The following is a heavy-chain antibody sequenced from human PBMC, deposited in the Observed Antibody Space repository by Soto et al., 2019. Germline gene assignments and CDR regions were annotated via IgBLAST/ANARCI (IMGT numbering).Heavy chain of an antibody. CDR3: ARDWTGDTCPCLDV. V-gene: IGHV3-23*01. J-gene: IGHJ6*02. CDR2: FSGSGGST. Sequence: EVQLLESGGGLVQPGGSLRLSCAAARFTFSNYALTWVRQTPGKGLEWVSTFSGSGGSTYYADSVRGRFTISRDNSKNTLFLQMNSLRVEDTSLYYCARDWTGDTCPCLDVWGQGTTVSVSS. CDR1: RFTFSNYA. D-gene: IGHD3-3*01.